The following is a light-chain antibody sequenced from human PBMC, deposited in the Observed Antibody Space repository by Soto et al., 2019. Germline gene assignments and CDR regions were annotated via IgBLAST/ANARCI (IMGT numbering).Light chain of an antibody. CDR3: HTWGTGVV. CDR2: LNSDGSH. Sequence: QLVLTQSPSASASLGASVKLTCTLSSGHSSYAIAWHQQQPEKGPRYLMKLNSDGSHSKGDGIPDRFSGSSSGAERYLTISSLQSEDEADYFCHTWGTGVVFGGGTKLTVL. V-gene: IGLV4-69*01. CDR1: SGHSSYA. J-gene: IGLJ2*01.